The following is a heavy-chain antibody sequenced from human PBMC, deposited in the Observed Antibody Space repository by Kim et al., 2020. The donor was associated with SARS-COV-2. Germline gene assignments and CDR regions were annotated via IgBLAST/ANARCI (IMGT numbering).Heavy chain of an antibody. J-gene: IGHJ4*02. CDR3: VRDDYSSGWYAVY. CDR1: RFTFRSYG. Sequence: GGSLRLSCAASRFTFRSYGMHWVRQAPDKGLEWVAFISNDGSNKNYADSVKGRFTISRDNSKNTLYLQMNSLRAEDTAVYYCVRDDYSSGWYAVYWGQGTLVTVSS. D-gene: IGHD6-19*01. V-gene: IGHV3-33*05. CDR2: ISNDGSNK.